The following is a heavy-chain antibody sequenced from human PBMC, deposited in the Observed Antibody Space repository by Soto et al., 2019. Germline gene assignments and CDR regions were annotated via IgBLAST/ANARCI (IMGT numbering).Heavy chain of an antibody. CDR3: GRDRMVRGVDY. J-gene: IGHJ4*02. CDR1: GGSISSGDYY. V-gene: IGHV4-30-4*01. D-gene: IGHD3-10*01. Sequence: SETLSLTCTVSGGSISSGDYYWSWIRQPPGKGLEWIGYIYYSGSTYYNPSLKSRVTISVDTSKNQFSLKLSSVTAADTAVYYCGRDRMVRGVDYWGQGTLVTVSS. CDR2: IYYSGST.